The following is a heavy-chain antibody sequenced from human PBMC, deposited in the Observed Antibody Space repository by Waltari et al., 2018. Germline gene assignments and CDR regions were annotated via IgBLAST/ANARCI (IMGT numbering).Heavy chain of an antibody. V-gene: IGHV4-59*01. J-gene: IGHJ4*02. Sequence: QVQLLESGPGLVKPSETLSLPCTVSGCSITSYYWTWIRQPPGKGLDWIGNSHYSGSTSYNPSLKSRVTMSLDTSKSKFSLKLNSVTAADTAVYYCLAGRAGEPFDYWGQGTLVTVSS. CDR3: LAGRAGEPFDY. CDR2: SHYSGST. CDR1: GCSITSYY. D-gene: IGHD6-19*01.